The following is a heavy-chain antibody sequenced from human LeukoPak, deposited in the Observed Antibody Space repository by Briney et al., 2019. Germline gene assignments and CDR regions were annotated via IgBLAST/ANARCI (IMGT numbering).Heavy chain of an antibody. V-gene: IGHV3-49*04. CDR3: SRVAGGSYYYYYMDV. Sequence: GGSLRLSCAASGFTFGDYAMSWVRQAPGKGLQWVGFLRSKTYTETTEYAASVKGRFIISRDDSKSIAYLQMNGLKIEDTAVYYCSRVAGGSYYYYYMDVWGKGTTVTVSS. D-gene: IGHD3-16*01. CDR2: LRSKTYTETT. J-gene: IGHJ6*03. CDR1: GFTFGDYA.